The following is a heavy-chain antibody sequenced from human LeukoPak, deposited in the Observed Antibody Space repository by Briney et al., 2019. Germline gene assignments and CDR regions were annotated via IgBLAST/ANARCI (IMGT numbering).Heavy chain of an antibody. J-gene: IGHJ6*03. CDR1: GGSISSSSYY. D-gene: IGHD3-10*01. V-gene: IGHV4-39*07. Sequence: SETLSLTCTVSGGSISSSSYYWGWIRQPPGKGLEWIGSIYYSGSTYYNPSLKGRVTISVDTSKNQFSLKLSSVTAADTAVYYCARVGWGGYYYYMDVWGKGTTVTVSS. CDR2: IYYSGST. CDR3: ARVGWGGYYYYMDV.